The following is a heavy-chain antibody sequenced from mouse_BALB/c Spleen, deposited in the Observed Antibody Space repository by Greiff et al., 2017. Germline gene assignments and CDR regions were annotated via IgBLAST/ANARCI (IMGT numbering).Heavy chain of an antibody. CDR1: GFTFSDYY. Sequence: EVNLVESGGGLVKPGGSLKLSCAASGFTFSDYYMYWVRQTPEKRLEWVATISDGGSYTYYPDSVKGRFTISRDNAKNNLYLQMSSLKSEDTAMYYCARGYGSSYDYAMDYWGQGTSVTVSS. V-gene: IGHV5-4*02. CDR2: ISDGGSYT. CDR3: ARGYGSSYDYAMDY. J-gene: IGHJ4*01. D-gene: IGHD1-1*01.